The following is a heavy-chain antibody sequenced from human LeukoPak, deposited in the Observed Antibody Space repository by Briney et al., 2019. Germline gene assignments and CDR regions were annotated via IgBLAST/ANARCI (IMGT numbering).Heavy chain of an antibody. CDR3: ARDGYCSGSTCYRFFDY. CDR2: IKQDGSEK. CDR1: EFTISNYW. D-gene: IGHD2-2*02. V-gene: IGHV3-7*03. Sequence: PGGSLRLSCAASEFTISNYWMSCVRQAPGKGLEWVANIKQDGSEKYYVDSVKGRFTISRDNAKNSLYLQMNSLRAEDTAVYYCARDGYCSGSTCYRFFDYWGQGTLVTVSS. J-gene: IGHJ4*02.